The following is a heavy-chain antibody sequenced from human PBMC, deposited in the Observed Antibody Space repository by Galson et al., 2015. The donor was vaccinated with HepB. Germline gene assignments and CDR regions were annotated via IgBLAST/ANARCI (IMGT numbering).Heavy chain of an antibody. D-gene: IGHD2-15*01. Sequence: SLRLSCAASGFTFSSYAMSWVRQAPGKGLEWVSAISGSGGSTYYADSVKGRFTISRDNSKNTLYLQMNSLRAEDTAVYYCAKISVVVVAALLWGQGTLVTVSS. J-gene: IGHJ4*02. CDR2: ISGSGGST. CDR1: GFTFSSYA. CDR3: AKISVVVVAALL. V-gene: IGHV3-23*01.